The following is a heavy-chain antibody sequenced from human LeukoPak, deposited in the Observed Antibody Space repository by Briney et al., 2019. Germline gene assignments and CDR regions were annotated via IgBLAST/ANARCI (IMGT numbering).Heavy chain of an antibody. D-gene: IGHD3-22*01. CDR2: IYYSGST. CDR3: ARASYYDSSGYYSYDGLFDY. CDR1: GGSISSYY. V-gene: IGHV4-59*12. Sequence: PSETLSLTCTVSGGSISSYYWSWIRQPPGKGLEWIGYIYYSGSTNYNPSLKSRVTISVDTSKNQFSLKLSSVTAADTAVYYCARASYYDSSGYYSYDGLFDYWGQGTLVTVSS. J-gene: IGHJ4*02.